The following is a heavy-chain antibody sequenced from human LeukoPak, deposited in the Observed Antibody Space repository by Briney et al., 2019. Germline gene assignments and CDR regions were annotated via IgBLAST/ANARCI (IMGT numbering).Heavy chain of an antibody. V-gene: IGHV1-46*01. CDR2: INPSGGST. Sequence: ASVKVSCKASGYTFTSYYMHWVRQAPGQGLEWMGIINPSGGSTSYAQKFQGRVTMTRDTSTSTVYMELSSQRSEDTAVYYCARDQIPTKFDYWGQGTLVTVSS. CDR1: GYTFTSYY. J-gene: IGHJ4*02. CDR3: ARDQIPTKFDY.